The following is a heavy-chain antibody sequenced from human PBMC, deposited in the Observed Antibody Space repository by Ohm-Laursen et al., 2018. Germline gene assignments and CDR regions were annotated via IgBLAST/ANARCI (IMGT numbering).Heavy chain of an antibody. CDR1: GFTFSSHA. V-gene: IGHV3-23*01. J-gene: IGHJ4*02. Sequence: GSLRLSCAASGFTFSSHAMSWVRQAPGKGLEWVSGISGSGGSTYYADSVKGRFTIPRDNSKNTLSLQMDSLRADDTAVYYCATIPGGGTSYWGQGTLVTVSS. D-gene: IGHD4-23*01. CDR3: ATIPGGGTSY. CDR2: ISGSGGST.